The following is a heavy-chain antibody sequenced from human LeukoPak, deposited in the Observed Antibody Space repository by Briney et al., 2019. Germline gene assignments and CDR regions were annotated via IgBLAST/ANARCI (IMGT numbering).Heavy chain of an antibody. V-gene: IGHV1-18*01. CDR3: ARVYQVYSSSWYITHEY. J-gene: IGHJ4*02. Sequence: GASVKVSCKASGYTFFGYGISWVRQAPGQGLEWMGWISASKGNTNYAQKLQGRVTMTTDTSTSTAYMELRSLRSDDTAVYYCARVYQVYSSSWYITHEYWGQGTLVTVSS. CDR1: GYTFFGYG. CDR2: ISASKGNT. D-gene: IGHD6-13*01.